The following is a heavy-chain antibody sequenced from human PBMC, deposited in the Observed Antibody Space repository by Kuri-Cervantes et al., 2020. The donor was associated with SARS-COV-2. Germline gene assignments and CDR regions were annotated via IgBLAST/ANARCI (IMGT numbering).Heavy chain of an antibody. J-gene: IGHJ6*02. CDR3: ARGVGAAVAGTLITIYYYYGMDV. CDR1: GGSIRSGDYY. D-gene: IGHD6-19*01. CDR2: IYYSGST. V-gene: IGHV4-30-4*01. Sequence: SETLSLTCTVSGGSIRSGDYYWSWIRQPPGKGLEWIGYIYYSGSTYYNPSLKSRVTISVGTSMNQFSLKLSSVTAADTAVYYCARGVGAAVAGTLITIYYYYGMDVWGQGTTVTVSS.